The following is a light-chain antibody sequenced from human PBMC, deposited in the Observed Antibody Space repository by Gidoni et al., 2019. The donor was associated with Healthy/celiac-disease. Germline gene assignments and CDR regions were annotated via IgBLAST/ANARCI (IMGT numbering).Light chain of an antibody. Sequence: QSVLTPPPSVSAAPGPKVPISCSGSSSNIGNNYVSWYQQLPGTAPKLLIYDNNKRPSGIPDRFSGSKSGTSATLGITGLQTGDEADYYCGTWDSSLSAVVFGGGTKLTVL. CDR2: DNN. V-gene: IGLV1-51*01. CDR3: GTWDSSLSAVV. CDR1: SSNIGNNY. J-gene: IGLJ2*01.